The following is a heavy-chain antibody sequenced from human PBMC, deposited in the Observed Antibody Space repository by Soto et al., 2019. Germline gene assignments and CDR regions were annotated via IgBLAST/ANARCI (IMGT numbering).Heavy chain of an antibody. CDR2: INAGNGNT. V-gene: IGHV1-3*01. Sequence: AASVKVSCKASGYTFTSYAMHWVRQAPGQRLEWMGWINAGNGNTKYSQKFQGRVTITRDTSASTAYMELSSLRSEDTALYRCARDDDSIGNNFDNGGQETLVTVSS. D-gene: IGHD3-22*01. CDR1: GYTFTSYA. CDR3: ARDDDSIGNNFDN. J-gene: IGHJ4*02.